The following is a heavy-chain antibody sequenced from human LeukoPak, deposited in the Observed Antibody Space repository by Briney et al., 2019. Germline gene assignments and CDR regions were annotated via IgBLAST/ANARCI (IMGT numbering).Heavy chain of an antibody. D-gene: IGHD5-12*01. V-gene: IGHV3-15*01. CDR1: GFTFSDAW. CDR2: IKSKNDGGIT. J-gene: IGHJ4*02. Sequence: NHGGSLRLSCAASGFTFSDAWMSWVRQAPGKGLEWVGRIKSKNDGGITEYAAPVRGRFTISRDDSENTLSLQMNSLKIEDTAVYYCTKVIRGYSGSIDYWGQGTLVSVSS. CDR3: TKVIRGYSGSIDY.